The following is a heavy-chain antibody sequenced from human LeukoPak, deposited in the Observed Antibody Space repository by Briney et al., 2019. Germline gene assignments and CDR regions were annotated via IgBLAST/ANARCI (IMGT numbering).Heavy chain of an antibody. V-gene: IGHV3-20*04. J-gene: IGHJ3*02. CDR2: IRGDAGST. CDR1: GFTFDTFG. Sequence: GGSLRLSCAASGFTFDTFGMTWVRQAPGKGLEWVSAIRGDAGSTGYADSVKGRFTISRDNAKNSLYLQMNSLRADDAAVYYCARASSKQLAGYLPDGFDIWGQGTMVTVSS. CDR3: ARASSKQLAGYLPDGFDI. D-gene: IGHD3-9*01.